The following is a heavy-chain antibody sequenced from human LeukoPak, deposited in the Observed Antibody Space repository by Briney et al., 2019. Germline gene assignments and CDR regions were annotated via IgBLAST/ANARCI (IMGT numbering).Heavy chain of an antibody. CDR2: IYYSGST. CDR3: ASVRGYSSGWYASGFDP. Sequence: PSETLSLTCTVSGGSITSSSYYWGWIRQPPGKGPEWIGSIYYSGSTNYNPSLKSRVTISLDTSKSQFSLKLTSVTAADTAVYYCASVRGYSSGWYASGFDPWGQGTLVTVSS. D-gene: IGHD6-19*01. J-gene: IGHJ5*02. CDR1: GGSITSSSYY. V-gene: IGHV4-39*07.